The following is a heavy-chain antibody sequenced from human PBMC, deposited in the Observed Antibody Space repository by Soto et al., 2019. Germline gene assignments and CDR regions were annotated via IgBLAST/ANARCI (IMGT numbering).Heavy chain of an antibody. CDR3: ARGLVVVPAAISDAFDI. V-gene: IGHV4-34*01. D-gene: IGHD2-2*01. CDR1: GGSFSGYY. Sequence: SETLSLTCAVYGGSFSGYYWSWIRQPPGTGLEWIGEINHSGSTNYNPSLKSRVTISVDTSKNQFSLKLSSVTAADTAVYYCARGLVVVPAAISDAFDIWGQGTMVTVSS. CDR2: INHSGST. J-gene: IGHJ3*02.